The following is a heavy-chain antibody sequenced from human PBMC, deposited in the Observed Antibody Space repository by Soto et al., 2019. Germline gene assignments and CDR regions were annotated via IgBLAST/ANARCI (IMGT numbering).Heavy chain of an antibody. J-gene: IGHJ2*01. CDR2: ISGYNGNT. Sequence: QVQLLQSGTEVKKPGASVTVSCKPSGNALPRHGISWVRQAPGQGPEWMGWISGYNGNTVYAQKVQGRGSMTTDTSTNTAFMELRSLTSADTAVYYCATTGDDWYFDPGGRCTLVTVSS. D-gene: IGHD1-1*01. CDR3: ATTGDDWYFDP. V-gene: IGHV1-18*04. CDR1: GNALPRHG.